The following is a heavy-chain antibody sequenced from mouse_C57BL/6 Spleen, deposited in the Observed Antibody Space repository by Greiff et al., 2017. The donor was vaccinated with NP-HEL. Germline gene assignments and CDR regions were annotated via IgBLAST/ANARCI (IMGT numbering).Heavy chain of an antibody. J-gene: IGHJ4*01. CDR1: GYTFTSYW. CDR2: IDPSDSYT. CDR3: ASTGAMDY. V-gene: IGHV1-69*01. Sequence: QVQLKESGAELVMPGASVKLSCKASGYTFTSYWMHWVKQRPGQGLEWIGEIDPSDSYTNYNQKFKGKSTLTVDKSSSTAYMQLSSLTSEDSAVYYCASTGAMDYWGQGTSVTVSS.